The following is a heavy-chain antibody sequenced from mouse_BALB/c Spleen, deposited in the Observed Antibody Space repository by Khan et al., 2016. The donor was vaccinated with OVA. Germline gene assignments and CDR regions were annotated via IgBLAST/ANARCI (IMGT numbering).Heavy chain of an antibody. Sequence: EVELVESGGGLVKPGGSLKLSCAASGFTFSSYAMSWVRQTPETRLEWVASISSGGFTYYPDSVMGRFTISRDNAWNILYHQMSSLRSEDTAVYYCAGGHFLYYVDYWGQGTTLTVSS. V-gene: IGHV5-6-5*01. CDR2: ISSGGFT. CDR3: AGGHFLYYVDY. J-gene: IGHJ2*01. CDR1: GFTFSSYA.